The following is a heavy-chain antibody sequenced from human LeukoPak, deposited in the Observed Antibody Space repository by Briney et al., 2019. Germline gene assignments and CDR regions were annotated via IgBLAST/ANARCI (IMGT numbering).Heavy chain of an antibody. CDR1: GGSISSGSYY. Sequence: KSSETLSLTCTVSGGSISSGSYYWSWIRQPAGKGLEWIGRIYTSGSTNYNPSLKSRVTISVDTSKNQFSLKLSSVTAADTAVYYCARGALLWFGELPFDYWGQGTLVTVSS. J-gene: IGHJ4*02. V-gene: IGHV4-61*02. CDR2: IYTSGST. CDR3: ARGALLWFGELPFDY. D-gene: IGHD3-10*01.